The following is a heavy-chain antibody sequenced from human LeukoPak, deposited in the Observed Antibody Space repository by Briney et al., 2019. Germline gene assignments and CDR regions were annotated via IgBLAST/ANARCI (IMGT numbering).Heavy chain of an antibody. J-gene: IGHJ3*02. CDR3: AKDWVDSSGSRDDSFDI. V-gene: IGHV3-23*01. CDR1: GFTFSSYA. CDR2: ISGSGGST. Sequence: GGSLRLSCAASGFTFSSYAMSWVRQGPGKGLEWVSAISGSGGSTYYADSVKGRFTISRDSSKNTLYLQMNSLRAEDTAVYYCAKDWVDSSGSRDDSFDIWGQGTMVTVSS. D-gene: IGHD3-22*01.